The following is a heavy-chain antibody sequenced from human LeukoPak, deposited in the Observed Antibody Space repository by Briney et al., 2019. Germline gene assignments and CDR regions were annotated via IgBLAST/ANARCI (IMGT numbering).Heavy chain of an antibody. Sequence: GGSVRLSCAASGFTFSSYSMNWVRQAPGKGLEWVSSISSSSSYIYYADSVKGRFTISRDNAKNSLYLQMNSLRAEDTAVYYCARDKREMATVAFDIWGQGTMVTVSS. V-gene: IGHV3-21*01. CDR1: GFTFSSYS. J-gene: IGHJ3*02. CDR3: ARDKREMATVAFDI. D-gene: IGHD5-24*01. CDR2: ISSSSSYI.